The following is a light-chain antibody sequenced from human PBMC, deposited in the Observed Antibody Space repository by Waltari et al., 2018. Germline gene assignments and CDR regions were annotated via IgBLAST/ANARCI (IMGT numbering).Light chain of an antibody. CDR1: QSIPNY. Sequence: DIQMTQSPSSLSASVGDRVTITCRASQSIPNYLNWYQQKPGKAPKLLIYAASSRVTGVPDRFSASGSGTDFTLTITKVEPEDFAVYYCQQYGWAPDTFGGGTK. CDR2: AAS. V-gene: IGKV1-39*01. J-gene: IGKJ4*01. CDR3: QQYGWAPDT.